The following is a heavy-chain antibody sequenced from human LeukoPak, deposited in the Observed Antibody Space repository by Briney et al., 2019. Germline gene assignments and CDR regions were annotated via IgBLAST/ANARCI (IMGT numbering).Heavy chain of an antibody. CDR1: GGSISSGGYS. Sequence: TLSLTCAVSGGSISSGGYSWSWIRQPPGKGLEWIGYIYHSGSTYYNPSLKSRVTISVDRSKNQFSLKLSSVTAADTAVYYCARGGIAVAGLPHNWFDPWGQGTLVTVSS. J-gene: IGHJ5*02. CDR2: IYHSGST. V-gene: IGHV4-30-2*01. CDR3: ARGGIAVAGLPHNWFDP. D-gene: IGHD6-19*01.